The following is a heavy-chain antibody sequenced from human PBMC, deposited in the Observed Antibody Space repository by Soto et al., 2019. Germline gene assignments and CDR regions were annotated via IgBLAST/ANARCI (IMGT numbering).Heavy chain of an antibody. CDR2: IYYSGST. CDR3: AREGLVGAAHFDY. V-gene: IGHV4-59*01. Sequence: QVQLQESGPGLVKPSETLSLTCTVSGGSISSYYWSWIRQPPGKGLEWIGYIYYSGSTNYNPSLTSRFTISVDPSKNQFSLKLSSVTAADTAVYSCAREGLVGAAHFDYWGQGTLVTVSS. D-gene: IGHD1-26*01. CDR1: GGSISSYY. J-gene: IGHJ4*02.